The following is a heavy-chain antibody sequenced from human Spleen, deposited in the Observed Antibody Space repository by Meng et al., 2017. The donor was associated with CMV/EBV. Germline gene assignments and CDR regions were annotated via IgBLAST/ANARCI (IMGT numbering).Heavy chain of an antibody. V-gene: IGHV3-48*03. CDR1: GFTFSSYI. Sequence: SLRLSCATSGFTFSSYIMNWVRQAPGKGLEWVSYISSRANTMYYADSVRGRFTISRDNAKNSLYLQMNSLRAEDTAVYYCARPDYSGYWGQGTLVTVSS. CDR3: ARPDYSGY. J-gene: IGHJ4*02. CDR2: ISSRANTM. D-gene: IGHD4/OR15-4a*01.